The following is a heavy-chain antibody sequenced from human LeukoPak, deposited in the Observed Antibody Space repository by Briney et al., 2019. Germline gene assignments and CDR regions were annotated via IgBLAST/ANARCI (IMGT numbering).Heavy chain of an antibody. CDR1: GFTLSSYG. CDR3: AKDLADIVVVPAAMTDYYYGMDV. J-gene: IGHJ6*02. D-gene: IGHD2-2*01. Sequence: GGSLRLSCAASGFTLSSYGMHWVRQAPGKGLEWVAVISYDGSNKYYADSVKGRFTISRDNSKNTLYLQMNSLRAEDTAVYYCAKDLADIVVVPAAMTDYYYGMDVWGQGTTVTVSS. V-gene: IGHV3-30*18. CDR2: ISYDGSNK.